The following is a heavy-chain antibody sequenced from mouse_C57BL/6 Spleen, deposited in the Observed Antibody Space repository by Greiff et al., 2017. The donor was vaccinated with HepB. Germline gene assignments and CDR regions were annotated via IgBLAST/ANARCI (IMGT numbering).Heavy chain of an antibody. D-gene: IGHD1-1*01. V-gene: IGHV1-47*01. Sequence: VQLQQSGAELVKPGASVKMSCKASGYTFTTYPIEWLKQTHGKSLEWIGNFHPYTDDTQYTEKFKCKVTLTVEKSSSTVYLELSRLTSDDSAVYYGARGNYYGSSYFDYWGQGNTLTVSA. CDR1: GYTFTTYP. CDR2: FHPYTDDT. CDR3: ARGNYYGSSYFDY. J-gene: IGHJ2*01.